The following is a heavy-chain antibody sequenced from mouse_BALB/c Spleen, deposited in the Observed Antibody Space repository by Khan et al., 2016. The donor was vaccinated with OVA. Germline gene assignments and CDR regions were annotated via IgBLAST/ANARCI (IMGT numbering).Heavy chain of an antibody. CDR1: GFTFSDYY. CDR2: ISDGGSYT. CDR3: ERGYYGNPLSY. V-gene: IGHV5-4*02. D-gene: IGHD2-1*01. Sequence: EVELVESGGGLVKPGGSLKLSCAASGFTFSDYYMYWVRQTPEKRLEWVATISDGGSYTYYPASVKGRFTISRDDAKNNLYLQMSSLKSEDTAIYYCERGYYGNPLSYWGQGTLVTVSA. J-gene: IGHJ3*01.